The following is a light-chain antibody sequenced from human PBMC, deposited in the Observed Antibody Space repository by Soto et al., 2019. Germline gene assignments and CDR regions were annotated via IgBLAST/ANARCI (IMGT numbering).Light chain of an antibody. V-gene: IGKV3-20*01. Sequence: IVSPPSPNTLSVSPVERAPLSCSASQSVSSNLAWYQQRPGQAPRLLIYGASSRATGIPDRFTGSGSGTDFTLTISRLEPEDFAVYYCQQHGSSLVLTFGGGTKVDI. CDR3: QQHGSSLVLT. J-gene: IGKJ4*01. CDR2: GAS. CDR1: QSVSSN.